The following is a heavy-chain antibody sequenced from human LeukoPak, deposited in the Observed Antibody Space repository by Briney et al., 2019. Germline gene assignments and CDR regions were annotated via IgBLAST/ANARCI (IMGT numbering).Heavy chain of an antibody. Sequence: PGRSLRLSCVASGFTFSSYEMNWVRQAPGKGLEWVSYISSSGSTIYYADSVKGRFTISRDNAKNSLYLQMNSLRAEDTAVYYCARVVAATTYYYYYYMDVWGKGTTVTISS. CDR3: ARVVAATTYYYYYYMDV. D-gene: IGHD2-15*01. J-gene: IGHJ6*03. V-gene: IGHV3-48*03. CDR2: ISSSGSTI. CDR1: GFTFSSYE.